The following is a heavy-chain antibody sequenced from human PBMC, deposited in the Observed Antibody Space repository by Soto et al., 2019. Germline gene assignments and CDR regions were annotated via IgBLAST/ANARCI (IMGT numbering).Heavy chain of an antibody. Sequence: SQTLSLTCAISGDSVSSNSAAWNWIRQSPSRGLEWLGRTYYRSKWYNDYAVSVKSRITINPDTSKNQFSLQLTSVAPEETAVYYCARDNLMYYYDSSGYYRSSDYYYGMDVWGQGTTVTVSS. V-gene: IGHV6-1*01. CDR1: GDSVSSNSAA. D-gene: IGHD3-22*01. CDR2: TYYRSKWYN. J-gene: IGHJ6*02. CDR3: ARDNLMYYYDSSGYYRSSDYYYGMDV.